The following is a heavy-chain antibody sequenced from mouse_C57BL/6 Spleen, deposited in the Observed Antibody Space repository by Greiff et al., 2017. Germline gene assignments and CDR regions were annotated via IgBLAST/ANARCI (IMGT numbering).Heavy chain of an antibody. CDR2: IYPRSGNT. CDR3: AYYSNYEFAY. Sequence: QVQLKESGAELARPGASVKLSCKASGYTFTSYGISWVKQRTGQGLEWIGEIYPRSGNTYYNEKFKGKATLTADKSSSTAYMELRSLTSEDSAVYFCAYYSNYEFAYWGQGTLVTVSA. D-gene: IGHD2-5*01. V-gene: IGHV1-81*01. J-gene: IGHJ3*01. CDR1: GYTFTSYG.